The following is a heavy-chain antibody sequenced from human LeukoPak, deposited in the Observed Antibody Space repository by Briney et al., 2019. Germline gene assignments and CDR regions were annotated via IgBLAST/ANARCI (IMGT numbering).Heavy chain of an antibody. CDR2: ISSNGGST. CDR3: ARRLELVPAYYMDV. J-gene: IGHJ6*03. CDR1: GFTFSSYG. V-gene: IGHV3-64*01. Sequence: GGSLRLSCAASGFTFSSYGMHWVRQAPGKGLQYVSAISSNGGSTYYANSVKGRFTISRDNSKNTLYLQMGSLRAEDMAVYYCARRLELVPAYYMDVWGKGTTVTVSS. D-gene: IGHD1-7*01.